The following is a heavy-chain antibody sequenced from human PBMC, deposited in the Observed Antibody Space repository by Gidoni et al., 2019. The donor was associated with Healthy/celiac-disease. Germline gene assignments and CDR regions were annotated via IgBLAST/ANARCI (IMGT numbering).Heavy chain of an antibody. CDR3: AGGPVDTAMVEFDY. Sequence: QVQLVESGGGVVQPGRSLSLSCAASGFTFSSYGMHWVRQAPGKGLEWVAVIWYDGSNKYYADSVKGRFTISRDNSKNTLYLQMNSLRAEDTAVYYCAGGPVDTAMVEFDYWGQGTLVTVSS. V-gene: IGHV3-33*01. CDR2: IWYDGSNK. CDR1: GFTFSSYG. D-gene: IGHD5-18*01. J-gene: IGHJ4*02.